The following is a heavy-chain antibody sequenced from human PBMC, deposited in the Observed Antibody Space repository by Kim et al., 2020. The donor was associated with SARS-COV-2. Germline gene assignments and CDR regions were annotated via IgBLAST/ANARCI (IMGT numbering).Heavy chain of an antibody. CDR1: GYSFNSYR. V-gene: IGHV5-10-1*01. Sequence: GESLKISCKGSGYSFNSYRISWVRQMPGKGLEWMGRIDPSDSYTNYSPSFQGHVTISADKSISTAYLQGSSLKASDTAMYYCARLGPYGSGSYARYWFDPWGQGTLVTVSS. CDR2: IDPSDSYT. D-gene: IGHD3-10*01. CDR3: ARLGPYGSGSYARYWFDP. J-gene: IGHJ5*02.